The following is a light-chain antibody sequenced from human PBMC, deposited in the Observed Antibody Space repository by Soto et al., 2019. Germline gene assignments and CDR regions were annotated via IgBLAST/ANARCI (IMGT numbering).Light chain of an antibody. CDR2: DAS. Sequence: DIQMTQSPSTLSASVGDRITITCRASQSVSSRLAWFPQKPGKAPKLLIYDASSLESEVPSRFSGRGYGTEFTLCIRRLQPDDCATYYCHNYNSYYLHTFGQWTKLEIK. CDR3: HNYNSYYLHT. J-gene: IGKJ2*01. V-gene: IGKV1-5*01. CDR1: QSVSSR.